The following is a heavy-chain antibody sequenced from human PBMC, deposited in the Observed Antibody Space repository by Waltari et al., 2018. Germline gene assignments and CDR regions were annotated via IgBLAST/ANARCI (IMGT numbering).Heavy chain of an antibody. CDR3: ATYIGASVGTAAFDV. D-gene: IGHD5-12*01. J-gene: IGHJ3*01. CDR1: GVPITSNRHY. CDR2: VSYSGTT. V-gene: IGHV4-39*01. Sequence: QLQLQESGPRPVRPSETLSLICRVPGVPITSNRHYWAWIRQSPGQGLEWIGTVSYSGTTYISPSLKSRVSVSRDTSKNQVSLILGSVTAADMAVYYCATYIGASVGTAAFDVWGQGTMVTVSS.